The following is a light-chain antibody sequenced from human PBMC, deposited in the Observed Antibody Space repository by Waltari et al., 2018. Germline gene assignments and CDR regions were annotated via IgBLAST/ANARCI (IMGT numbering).Light chain of an antibody. CDR3: SSYTTSSTVYV. CDR2: DVT. V-gene: IGLV2-14*03. J-gene: IGLJ1*01. Sequence: QSALTQPASVSGSPGQSITISCTGTSSDVGTYDYVSWYQHHPGKAPKLMISDVTKWPSGIANRFSGSKSGNTASLTISGLQAEDEADYYCSSYTTSSTVYVFGTGTKVTVL. CDR1: SSDVGTYDY.